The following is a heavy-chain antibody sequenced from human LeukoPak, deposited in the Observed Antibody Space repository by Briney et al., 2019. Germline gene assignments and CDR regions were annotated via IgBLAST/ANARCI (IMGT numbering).Heavy chain of an antibody. J-gene: IGHJ4*02. D-gene: IGHD3-16*02. V-gene: IGHV3-30*18. Sequence: GGSLRLSCAASGFTFRNYGMHWVRQAPGKGLECVAVISYDVSNKDYAGSVKGRFTISRDNSKNTVYLQMNSLRPEDTAVFYCAKVSGFKITFGGVIDWGQGTPVTVSS. CDR2: ISYDVSNK. CDR3: AKVSGFKITFGGVID. CDR1: GFTFRNYG.